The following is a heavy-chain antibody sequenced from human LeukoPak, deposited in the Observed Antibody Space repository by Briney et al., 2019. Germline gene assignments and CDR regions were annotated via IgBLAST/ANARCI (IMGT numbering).Heavy chain of an antibody. CDR2: ISSSSSYI. D-gene: IGHD3-3*01. J-gene: IGHJ4*02. CDR3: ARVMDFWSGYCDY. CDR1: GFTFSDYY. Sequence: PGGSLRLSCAASGFTFSDYYMSWIRQAPGKGLEWVSSISSSSSYIYYADSVKGRFTISRDNAKNSLYLQMNSLRAEDTAVYYCARVMDFWSGYCDYWGQGTLVTVSS. V-gene: IGHV3-11*06.